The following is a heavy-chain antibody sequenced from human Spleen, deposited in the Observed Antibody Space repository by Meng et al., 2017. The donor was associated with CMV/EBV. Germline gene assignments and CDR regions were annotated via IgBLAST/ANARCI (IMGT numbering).Heavy chain of an antibody. D-gene: IGHD3-10*01. Sequence: GGSLRLSCTASGFTFGDYAMSWVRQAPGKGLEWVGFIRSKAYGGTTEYAASVKGRFTISRDDSKSIAYLQMNSLKTEDTAVYYCTRESLPPTYYYYGMDVWGQGTTVTVSS. J-gene: IGHJ6*02. CDR2: IRSKAYGGTT. CDR1: GFTFGDYA. CDR3: TRESLPPTYYYYGMDV. V-gene: IGHV3-49*04.